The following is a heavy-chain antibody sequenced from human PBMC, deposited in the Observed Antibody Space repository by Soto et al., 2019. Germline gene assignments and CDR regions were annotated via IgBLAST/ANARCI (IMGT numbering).Heavy chain of an antibody. CDR2: ISHSGSTT. J-gene: IGHJ6*02. CDR1: GFTFSSYE. D-gene: IGHD3-16*01. CDR3: ARALFGSYYYYHLDV. V-gene: IGHV3-48*03. Sequence: EVQLVESGGGLVQPGGSLRLSCAASGFTFSSYEMNWVRQAPGKGLEWVSYISHSGSTTSYADSVMGRFTISRDDAKNSLYLQMRSLSAEATAIYCCARALFGSYYYYHLDVWGQGTTVTVSS.